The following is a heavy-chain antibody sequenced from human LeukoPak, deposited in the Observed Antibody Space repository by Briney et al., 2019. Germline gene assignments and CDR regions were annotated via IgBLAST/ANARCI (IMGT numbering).Heavy chain of an antibody. CDR1: GGSISSGSYY. D-gene: IGHD6-13*01. Sequence: NPSETLSLTCTVSGGSISSGSYYWSWIRQPAGKGLEWIGRIYTSGSTNYNPSLKSRVTISVDTSKNQFSLKLSSVTAADTAVYYCARGRRYSSSWYGGGWGQGTPVTVSS. CDR2: IYTSGST. V-gene: IGHV4-61*02. J-gene: IGHJ4*02. CDR3: ARGRRYSSSWYGGG.